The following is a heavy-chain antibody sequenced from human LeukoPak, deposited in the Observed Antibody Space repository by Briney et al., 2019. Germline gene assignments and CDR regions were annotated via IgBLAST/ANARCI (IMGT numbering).Heavy chain of an antibody. CDR2: IIPIFGTA. J-gene: IGHJ4*02. Sequence: SVKVSCKASGYTFTGYYMHWVRQAPGQGLEWMGGIIPIFGTANYAQKFQGRVTITADESTSTAYMELSSLRSEDTAVYYCAAVAGRTEYYFDYWGQGTLVTVSS. V-gene: IGHV1-69*13. CDR3: AAVAGRTEYYFDY. D-gene: IGHD6-19*01. CDR1: GYTFTGYY.